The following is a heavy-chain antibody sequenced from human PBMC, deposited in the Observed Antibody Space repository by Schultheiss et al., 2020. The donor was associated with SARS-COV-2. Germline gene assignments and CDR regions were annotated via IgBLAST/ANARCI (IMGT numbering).Heavy chain of an antibody. CDR2: IYYSGNT. J-gene: IGHJ4*02. D-gene: IGHD1-7*01. Sequence: SETLSLTCTVSGGSISSSSYYWGWIRQPPGKGLEWIGYIYYSGNTNYNPSLKSRVTISVDTSKNQFSLKLSSVTAADTAVYYCARGRLTGTTFSGVFDYWGQGTLVTVSS. CDR3: ARGRLTGTTFSGVFDY. V-gene: IGHV4-61*05. CDR1: GGSISSSSYY.